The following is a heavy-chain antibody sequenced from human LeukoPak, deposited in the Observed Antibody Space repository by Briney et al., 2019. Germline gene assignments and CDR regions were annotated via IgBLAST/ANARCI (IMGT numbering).Heavy chain of an antibody. V-gene: IGHV4-4*07. CDR1: GGSISSYY. Sequence: SETLSLTCTVSGGSISSYYWSWIRQPAGKGLEWIGRIYTSGSTNYNPSLKSRVTMSVDTSKNQFSLKLSSVTAADTAVYYCARGPMTTVTTQPAAFDIWGQGTMVTVSS. CDR3: ARGPMTTVTTQPAAFDI. J-gene: IGHJ3*02. CDR2: IYTSGST. D-gene: IGHD4-17*01.